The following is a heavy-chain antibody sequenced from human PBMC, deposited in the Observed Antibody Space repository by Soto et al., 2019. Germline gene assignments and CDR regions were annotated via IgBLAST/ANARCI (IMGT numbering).Heavy chain of an antibody. CDR1: GFTFSSYW. Sequence: GGSLRLSCAASGFTFSSYWMSWVRQAPGKGLEWVANIKQDGSEKYYVDSVKGRFTISSDNAKNSLYLQMNCLRAEDTAVYYCATFYGSGSFEGYYYYYCGMDVWGQGTTVTVSS. D-gene: IGHD3-10*01. J-gene: IGHJ6*02. CDR3: ATFYGSGSFEGYYYYYCGMDV. V-gene: IGHV3-7*01. CDR2: IKQDGSEK.